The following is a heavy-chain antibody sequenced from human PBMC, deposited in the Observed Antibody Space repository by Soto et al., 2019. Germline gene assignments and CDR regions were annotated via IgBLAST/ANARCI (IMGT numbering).Heavy chain of an antibody. V-gene: IGHV3-30-3*01. CDR1: GFTFSSYA. CDR3: ARDQSSSSDYYYYYGMDV. Sequence: GGSLRLSCAASGFTFSSYAMHWVRQAPGKGLEWVAVISYDGSNKYYADSVKGRFTISRDNSKNTLYLQMNSLRAEDTAVYYCARDQSSSSDYYYYYGMDVWGQGTTVTVSS. J-gene: IGHJ6*02. CDR2: ISYDGSNK. D-gene: IGHD6-13*01.